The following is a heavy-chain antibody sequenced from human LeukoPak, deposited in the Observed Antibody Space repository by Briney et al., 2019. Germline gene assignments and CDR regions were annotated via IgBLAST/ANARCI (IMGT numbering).Heavy chain of an antibody. CDR2: ISGSGGRT. J-gene: IGHJ4*02. D-gene: IGHD6-13*01. CDR1: GFTFSSYA. V-gene: IGHV3-23*01. Sequence: GGSLRLSCAASGFTFSSYAMSWVRQAPGKGLEWVSGISGSGGRTYNADSVKGRFTISRDNAKNSLYLQMNSLRAEDTAVYYCARDPFPYSSSPRHFDYWGQGTLVTVSS. CDR3: ARDPFPYSSSPRHFDY.